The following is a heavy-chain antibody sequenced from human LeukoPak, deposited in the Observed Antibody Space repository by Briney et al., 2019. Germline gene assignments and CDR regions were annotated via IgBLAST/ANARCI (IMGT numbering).Heavy chain of an antibody. Sequence: GGSLRLSCAASGFTFSSYSMNWVCQAPGKGLEWVSSISSSSYIYYADSVKGRFTISRDNAKNSLYLQMNSLRAEDTAVYYCARAPLAAGTRDFDYWGQGTLSPSPQ. J-gene: IGHJ4*02. CDR2: ISSSSYI. CDR3: ARAPLAAGTRDFDY. V-gene: IGHV3-21*01. CDR1: GFTFSSYS. D-gene: IGHD6-13*01.